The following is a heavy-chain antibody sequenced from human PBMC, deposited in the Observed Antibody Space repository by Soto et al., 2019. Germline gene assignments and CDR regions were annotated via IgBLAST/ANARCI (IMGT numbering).Heavy chain of an antibody. CDR2: ISAYNGNT. V-gene: IGHV1-18*01. CDR1: GYTFTSYG. J-gene: IGHJ6*03. Sequence: QVQLVQSGAEVKKPGASVKVSCKASGYTFTSYGISWVRQAPGQGLEWMGWISAYNGNTNYAQKLQGRVTMTTDTSTSTAYMVLRSLRSDDTAVYYCARGMTTVTTGHYYYYMDVWGKGTTVTVSS. CDR3: ARGMTTVTTGHYYYYMDV. D-gene: IGHD4-17*01.